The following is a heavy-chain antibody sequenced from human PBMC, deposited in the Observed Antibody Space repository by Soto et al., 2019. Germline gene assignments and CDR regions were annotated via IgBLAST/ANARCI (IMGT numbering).Heavy chain of an antibody. V-gene: IGHV1-69*01. CDR2: IIPIFGTA. CDR3: ARDIAALTAFDL. D-gene: IGHD6-6*01. J-gene: IGHJ3*01. CDR1: GGTFSSYA. Sequence: QVQLVQSGAEVTKPGSSVKVSCKASGGTFSSYAISWVRQAPGQGLEWMGGIIPIFGTANYAQKFQGRVTITADESTSTAYMELSSLRSEDKAVYYCARDIAALTAFDLWGQGTMVTVSS.